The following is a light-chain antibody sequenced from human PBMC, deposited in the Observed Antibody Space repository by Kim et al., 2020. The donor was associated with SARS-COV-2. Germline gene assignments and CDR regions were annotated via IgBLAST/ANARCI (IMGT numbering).Light chain of an antibody. J-gene: IGKJ2*01. CDR2: DTS. Sequence: SQSPATVSVSPGERATLSCTASQSVTRHLAWYQQKPGQPPRLVIYDTSTRATGIPARFKGSGSGTEFTLTISSLQSEDFAVYYCQQYSNSPPYTFGQGTKLEI. CDR1: QSVTRH. CDR3: QQYSNSPPYT. V-gene: IGKV3-15*01.